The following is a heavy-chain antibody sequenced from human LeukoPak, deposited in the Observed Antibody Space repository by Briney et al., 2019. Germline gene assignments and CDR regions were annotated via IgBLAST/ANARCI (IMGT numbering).Heavy chain of an antibody. D-gene: IGHD3-22*01. Sequence: ASVKVSCKASGGTFSSYAISWVRQAPGQGLEWMGGIIPIFGTANYAQKFQGRVTITTDESTSTAYMELSSLRSEDTAVYYCARDLSEHYYDSRAPFDPWGQGTLVTVSS. CDR1: GGTFSSYA. CDR3: ARDLSEHYYDSRAPFDP. J-gene: IGHJ5*02. CDR2: IIPIFGTA. V-gene: IGHV1-69*05.